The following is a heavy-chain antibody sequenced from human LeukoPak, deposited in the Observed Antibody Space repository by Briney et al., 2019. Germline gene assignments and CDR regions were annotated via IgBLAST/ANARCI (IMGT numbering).Heavy chain of an antibody. CDR2: IYSGGST. D-gene: IGHD4/OR15-4a*01. V-gene: IGHV3-53*01. J-gene: IGHJ4*02. CDR1: GFTVSSDS. CDR3: ARRAGAYSHPYGY. Sequence: PGGSLRLSCTVSGFTVSSDSMSWVRQAPGEGLEWVSFIYSGGSTHYSDSVKGRFTISRDNSKNTLYLQMNSLRAEDTAVYYCARRAGAYSHPYGYWGQGTLVTVSS.